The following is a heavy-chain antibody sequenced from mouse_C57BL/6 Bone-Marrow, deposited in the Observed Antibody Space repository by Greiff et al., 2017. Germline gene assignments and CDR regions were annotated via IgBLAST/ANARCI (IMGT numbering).Heavy chain of an antibody. CDR1: GYTFTSYW. CDR3: AIECSWFAF. Sequence: QVQLQQPGAELVMPGASVKLSCKASGYTFTSYWMHWVKQRPGQGLEWIGEIDPSDSYTNYNQKFKGKSTLTVDKSSSPAYMQLSSLTSEDSSVYYCAIECSWFAFWGQGTLVTVSA. J-gene: IGHJ3*01. CDR2: IDPSDSYT. V-gene: IGHV1-69*01.